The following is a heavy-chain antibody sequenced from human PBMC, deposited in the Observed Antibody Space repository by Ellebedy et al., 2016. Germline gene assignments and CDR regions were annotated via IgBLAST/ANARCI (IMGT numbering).Heavy chain of an antibody. Sequence: ASVKVSCKASGYTFTDYGVTWVRQAPGQGLECMGWISAYNGNTNYAQQFQGRVTMTTDTSTTTAYMELRSLRSDDTAVYYCATRGYRYGHHNYWGQGTLVTVSS. CDR2: ISAYNGNT. CDR3: ATRGYRYGHHNY. D-gene: IGHD5-18*01. V-gene: IGHV1-18*04. J-gene: IGHJ4*02. CDR1: GYTFTDYG.